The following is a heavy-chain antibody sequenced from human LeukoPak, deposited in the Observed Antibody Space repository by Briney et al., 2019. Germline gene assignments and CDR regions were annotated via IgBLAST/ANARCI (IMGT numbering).Heavy chain of an antibody. J-gene: IGHJ4*02. CDR3: AKGSSSVWPYYFDC. V-gene: IGHV3-23*01. Sequence: GGSLRLSCAASGFTLNNYAMTGVRQVPGKGLEWVSAITGGGANTYYADSVRGRFTISRDNSKNTLYLQMTSLRVEDTAVYYCAKGSSSVWPYYFDCWGQGTLVTVSS. CDR1: GFTLNNYA. CDR2: ITGGGANT. D-gene: IGHD6-13*01.